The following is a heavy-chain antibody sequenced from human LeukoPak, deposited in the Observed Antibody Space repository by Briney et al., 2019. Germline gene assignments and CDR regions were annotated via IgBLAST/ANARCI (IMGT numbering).Heavy chain of an antibody. CDR3: AREQGPSSGWYYY. CDR1: GGTLRSYA. J-gene: IGHJ4*02. D-gene: IGHD6-19*01. Sequence: ASVKVSCKGSGGTLRSYAISWVRQAPGQGVWWVGKIIPILGIANYAQKFQGRVTITADKSTSTAYMELSSLRSEDTAVYYCAREQGPSSGWYYYWGQGTLVTVSS. CDR2: IIPILGIA. V-gene: IGHV1-69*04.